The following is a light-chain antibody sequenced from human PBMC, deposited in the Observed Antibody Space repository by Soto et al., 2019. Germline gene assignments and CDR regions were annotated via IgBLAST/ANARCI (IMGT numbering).Light chain of an antibody. Sequence: DIQMTHSPSSLSASLGGRVTITCRASQGIGVYLAWFQQKPGKVPRLLIYAASALQSGVPSRFSGGGSGTDFTLTINSLQPEDVATYYCQKYNSAPLTFGGGTRWIS. V-gene: IGKV1-27*01. J-gene: IGKJ4*01. CDR3: QKYNSAPLT. CDR2: AAS. CDR1: QGIGVY.